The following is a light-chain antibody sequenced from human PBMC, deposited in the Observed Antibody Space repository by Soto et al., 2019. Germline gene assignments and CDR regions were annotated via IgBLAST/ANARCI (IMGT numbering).Light chain of an antibody. V-gene: IGKV1-27*01. CDR2: SAS. CDR1: QGISSF. J-gene: IGKJ4*01. CDR3: QRTYIALT. Sequence: DIQLTQSPSSLSASVGDRVTITCRVNQGISSFLNWYRQKPGKVPNLLIYSASNLQSGVPSRFSGSGSGTDFTLTISSLQPEDVATFYGQRTYIALTFGGGNKVEI.